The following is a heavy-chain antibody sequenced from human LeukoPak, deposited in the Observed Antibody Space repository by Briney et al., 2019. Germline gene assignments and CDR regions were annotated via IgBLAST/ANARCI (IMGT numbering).Heavy chain of an antibody. V-gene: IGHV3-53*01. D-gene: IGHD3-22*01. J-gene: IGHJ4*02. CDR3: ARENLEDYYDSSPHGIDY. CDR1: GFTVSSNY. Sequence: PGGSLRLSCSASGFTVSSNYMSWVRQAPGKGLEWVSVIYSGGSTYYADSVKGRFTISRDNSKNTLYLQMNSLRAEDTAVYYCARENLEDYYDSSPHGIDYWGQGTLVTVSS. CDR2: IYSGGST.